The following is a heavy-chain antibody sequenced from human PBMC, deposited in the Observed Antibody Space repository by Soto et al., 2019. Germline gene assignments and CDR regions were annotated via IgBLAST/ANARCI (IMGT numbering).Heavy chain of an antibody. D-gene: IGHD3-3*01. CDR2: INAGNGNT. J-gene: IGHJ4*02. V-gene: IGHV1-3*01. CDR3: ARVSFDFWSGYYSFDS. Sequence: QVQLVQSGAEVKKPGASVKVSCKASGYSFTTYAIHWVRQAPGQRLEWMGWINAGNGNTRYSQKFQGRVTITGDTYASTAYMELSNLRSEDTAIYYCARVSFDFWSGYYSFDSWGQGTLVTVSS. CDR1: GYSFTTYA.